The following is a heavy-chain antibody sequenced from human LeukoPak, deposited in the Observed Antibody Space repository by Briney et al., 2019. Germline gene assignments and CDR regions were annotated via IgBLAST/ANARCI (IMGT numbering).Heavy chain of an antibody. CDR3: ARVLAVALDY. V-gene: IGHV3-53*01. D-gene: IGHD6-19*01. J-gene: IGHJ4*02. CDR2: IYSGGST. Sequence: GGSLRLSCAASGFTVSSNYMSWVRQAPGKGLEWVSVIYSGGSTYYADSVKGRFTISRDNSKNTLYLKMNSLRAEDTAVYYCARVLAVALDYWGQGTLVTVSS. CDR1: GFTVSSNY.